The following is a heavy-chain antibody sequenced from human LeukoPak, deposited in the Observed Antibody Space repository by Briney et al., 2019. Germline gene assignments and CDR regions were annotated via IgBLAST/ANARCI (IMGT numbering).Heavy chain of an antibody. Sequence: GGSLRLSCAASGFTVRSNYMSWVRQAPWKGLEWVSLLYSSDSTYYADSVKGRFTISRDKSKNTLYLQMNSLRAEATAVYYCASRDKGYYYGMDVWGQGTTVTVSS. D-gene: IGHD5-24*01. CDR1: GFTVRSNY. CDR3: ASRDKGYYYGMDV. J-gene: IGHJ6*02. CDR2: LYSSDST. V-gene: IGHV3-66*01.